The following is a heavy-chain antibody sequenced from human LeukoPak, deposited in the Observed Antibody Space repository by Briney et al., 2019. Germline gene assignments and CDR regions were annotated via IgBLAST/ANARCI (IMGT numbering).Heavy chain of an antibody. D-gene: IGHD3-22*01. CDR2: IYTSGST. Sequence: SETLSLTCTVSGYSISSGSYYWSWIRQPAGKGLEWIGRIYTSGSTNYNPSLMSRVTISVDTSKNQFSLKLSSVTAADTAVYYCARADSDYYDSSGYHDAFDIWGQGTMVTVSS. V-gene: IGHV4-61*02. CDR3: ARADSDYYDSSGYHDAFDI. CDR1: GYSISSGSYY. J-gene: IGHJ3*02.